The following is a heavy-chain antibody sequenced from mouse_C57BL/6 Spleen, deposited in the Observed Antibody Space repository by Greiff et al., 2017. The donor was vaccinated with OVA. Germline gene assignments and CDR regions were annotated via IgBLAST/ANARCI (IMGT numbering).Heavy chain of an antibody. Sequence: EVMLVESGGGLVKPGGSLKLSCAASGFTFSSYAMSWVRQTPEKRLEWVATISDGGSYTYYPDNVKGRFTISRDNAKNNLYLQMSHLKSEDTAMYYCARDQDYYGSSYLDYWGQGTTLTVSS. D-gene: IGHD1-1*01. CDR3: ARDQDYYGSSYLDY. CDR2: ISDGGSYT. J-gene: IGHJ2*01. V-gene: IGHV5-4*01. CDR1: GFTFSSYA.